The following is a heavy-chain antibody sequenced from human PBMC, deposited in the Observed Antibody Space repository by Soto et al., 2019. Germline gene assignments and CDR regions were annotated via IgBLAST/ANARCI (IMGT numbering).Heavy chain of an antibody. CDR3: AGPGEQHRY. J-gene: IGHJ4*02. Sequence: EVPLVESGGGLVQPGGSLRLSCAASGFTVSSNHMSWVRQAPGKGLEWVSLIYSGGSTYYADSVKGRFTFSRDNSKNTRYLQMNSLRAEDTAVYYCAGPGEQHRYWGQGTLVTVSS. CDR1: GFTVSSNH. CDR2: IYSGGST. V-gene: IGHV3-66*01. D-gene: IGHD3-16*01.